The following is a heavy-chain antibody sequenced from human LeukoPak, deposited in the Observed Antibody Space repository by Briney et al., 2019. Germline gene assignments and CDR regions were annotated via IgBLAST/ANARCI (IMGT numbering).Heavy chain of an antibody. Sequence: GGSLRLSCAASGFIFSNHYMTWIRQAPGKGLEWLSYISSSSSTRSYAHSVEGRLIISRDNAKSSLYLQMNSLSADDTAVYYCARATVGSNYYGVDVWGQGTTVTVSS. V-gene: IGHV3-11*01. D-gene: IGHD4-23*01. CDR3: ARATVGSNYYGVDV. CDR2: ISSSSSTR. CDR1: GFIFSNHY. J-gene: IGHJ6*02.